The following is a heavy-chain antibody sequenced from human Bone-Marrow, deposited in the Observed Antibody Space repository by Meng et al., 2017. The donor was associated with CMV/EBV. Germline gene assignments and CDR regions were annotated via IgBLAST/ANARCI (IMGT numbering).Heavy chain of an antibody. CDR1: GFTFGDYA. CDR3: AKCAVMTLGWCNWFDP. Sequence: LSLTCAASGFTFGDYAINWVRQAPGKGLEWVSSISGSGTATFYADSVKGRFTVSRDKSKNTLYLQMNSLTVEDTAMYYCAKCAVMTLGWCNWFDPWDQAPLFTLSS. CDR2: ISGSGTAT. D-gene: IGHD3-16*01. J-gene: IGHJ5*02. V-gene: IGHV3-23*01.